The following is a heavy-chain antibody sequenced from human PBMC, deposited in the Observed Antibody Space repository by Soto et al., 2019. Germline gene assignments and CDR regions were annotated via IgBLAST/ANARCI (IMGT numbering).Heavy chain of an antibody. Sequence: GSLRLSCVASGFTFSTHAMSWVRQAPGRGLEWVSTFSGSGGNIYYAESVKGRLTISRDDSKNTLYLQMNSLRVEDTAVYYCAKDPPWTVGPLAMDVWGQGTTVTVSS. J-gene: IGHJ6*02. D-gene: IGHD2-2*01. CDR2: FSGSGGNI. CDR3: AKDPPWTVGPLAMDV. V-gene: IGHV3-23*01. CDR1: GFTFSTHA.